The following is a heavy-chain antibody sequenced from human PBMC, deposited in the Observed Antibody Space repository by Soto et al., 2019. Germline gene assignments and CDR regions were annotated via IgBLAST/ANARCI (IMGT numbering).Heavy chain of an antibody. V-gene: IGHV4-34*01. J-gene: IGHJ4*02. CDR3: ARGCNGVCSQGPYFHH. D-gene: IGHD2-8*01. Sequence: PSETQSLTCTVYGGSFSGYYLTWIRQPPGKGLEWIGEINHRGSTNYNPSLKSRVTISVDTSKNQFSLKLSSVTAADTAVYFCARGCNGVCSQGPYFHHWGQGALVTVSS. CDR1: GGSFSGYY. CDR2: INHRGST.